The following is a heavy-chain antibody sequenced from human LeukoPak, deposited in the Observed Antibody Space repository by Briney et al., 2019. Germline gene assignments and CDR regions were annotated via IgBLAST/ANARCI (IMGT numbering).Heavy chain of an antibody. CDR2: IYSGGST. Sequence: GGSLRLSCVASGFILSRNYMNWVRQAPGKGLEWVSVIYSGGSTYYADSVKGRFTISRDNSKNTLSLQMNSLRAEDRAVYYCAGKAVTRNYFDYWGQGTLVTVSS. J-gene: IGHJ4*02. D-gene: IGHD4-17*01. CDR1: GFILSRNY. CDR3: AGKAVTRNYFDY. V-gene: IGHV3-53*01.